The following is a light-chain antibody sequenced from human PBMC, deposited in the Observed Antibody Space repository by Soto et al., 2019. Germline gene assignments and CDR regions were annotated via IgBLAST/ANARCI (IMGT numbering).Light chain of an antibody. Sequence: DIQLTQSPSNLSASVGDSITTTCRASQKINNFLNWYQHKPGKAPKLLIFLASTLESGVPSRFGGTGSGTDFTLSISSLQPEDSATYYCQQSLGNPRTFGGGTKVEI. V-gene: IGKV1-39*01. J-gene: IGKJ4*01. CDR2: LAS. CDR1: QKINNF. CDR3: QQSLGNPRT.